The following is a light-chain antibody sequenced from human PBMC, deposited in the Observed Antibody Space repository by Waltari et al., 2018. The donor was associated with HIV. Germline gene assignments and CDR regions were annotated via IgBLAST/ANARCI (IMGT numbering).Light chain of an antibody. CDR2: KAS. Sequence: DIQMTQSPSTLSASVGDRVTITCRASQSISSWLAWYQQKPGKAPKLLIYKASSLESGVPSRFSGSGSGTEFTLTISSLQPDDFATYYCRQHNSYPLTFRGGTKVEIK. V-gene: IGKV1-5*03. CDR3: RQHNSYPLT. J-gene: IGKJ4*01. CDR1: QSISSW.